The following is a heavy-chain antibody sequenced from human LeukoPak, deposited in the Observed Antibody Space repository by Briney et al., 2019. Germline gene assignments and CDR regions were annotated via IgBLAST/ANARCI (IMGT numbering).Heavy chain of an antibody. J-gene: IGHJ4*02. Sequence: ASVKVSCKASGDTSNSHAISWVRQAPGQGLEWMGRIIPKLGTTNCAQKFQDRVTLTADKSTNTAYMELTSLTSDDTAVYYCATTNDGGGYQWGDFFDFWGQGTLVTVSS. V-gene: IGHV1-69*04. D-gene: IGHD3-22*01. CDR1: GDTSNSHA. CDR2: IIPKLGTT. CDR3: ATTNDGGGYQWGDFFDF.